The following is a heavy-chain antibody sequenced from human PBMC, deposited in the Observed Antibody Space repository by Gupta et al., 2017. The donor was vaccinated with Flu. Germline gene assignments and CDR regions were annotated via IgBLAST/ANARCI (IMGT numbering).Heavy chain of an antibody. CDR3: AKGRTSAGASYDI. D-gene: IGHD1-26*01. J-gene: IGHJ1*01. CDR2: ISSSGGDT. CDR1: AFPFVNYA. Sequence: EVHLSASGGGLVQPGGSLRPSCAASAFPFVNYALSSVRQAPGKGLEWISGISSSGGDTQYAGSVEGRFTISRDNSKSTLYLEMNSLRAEDTAVYFCAKGRTSAGASYDIWGQGNLVTISS. V-gene: IGHV3-23*01.